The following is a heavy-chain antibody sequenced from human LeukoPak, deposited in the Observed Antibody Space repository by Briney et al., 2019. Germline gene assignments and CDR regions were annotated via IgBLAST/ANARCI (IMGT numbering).Heavy chain of an antibody. CDR1: GFNFRSYN. CDR2: ISSLSGTI. J-gene: IGHJ4*02. Sequence: GGSLRLSCAASGFNFRSYNMNWVRQAPGKGLEWVSYISSLSGTIYYADSVKGRFTISRDNAKNSLHLQMNSLRVEDTAIYYCVKVAKYYYGSETYYFFEQWGQGTPVTASS. D-gene: IGHD3-10*01. V-gene: IGHV3-48*04. CDR3: VKVAKYYYGSETYYFFEQ.